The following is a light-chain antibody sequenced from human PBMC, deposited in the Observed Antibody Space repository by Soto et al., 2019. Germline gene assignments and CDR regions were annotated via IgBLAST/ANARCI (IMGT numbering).Light chain of an antibody. CDR3: SSYTTYRSYV. J-gene: IGLJ1*01. CDR2: DVR. Sequence: QSALTQPASVSGSPGQSITISCSGSSSDIGGDDHVSWYQQQPGKAPKLLIYDVRDRPSGISNRFSGSKSGNTASLTISGLQAEDEADYYCSSYTTYRSYVFGSGTQLTVL. CDR1: SSDIGGDDH. V-gene: IGLV2-14*03.